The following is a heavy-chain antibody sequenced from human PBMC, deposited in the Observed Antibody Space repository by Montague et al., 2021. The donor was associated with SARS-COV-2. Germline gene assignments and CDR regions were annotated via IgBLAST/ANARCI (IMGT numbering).Heavy chain of an antibody. Sequence: SETLSLTCAIYGGSFSGYFWSWIRQSPGKGLEWIGEISYTGHTRYNPSLQSRVSISVDSSENQFSLTLTSVTAADTAVYYCARSHYSVSWCDDWGQGTLVTVSS. D-gene: IGHD5/OR15-5a*01. CDR2: ISYTGHT. CDR1: GGSFSGYF. CDR3: ARSHYSVSWCDD. J-gene: IGHJ4*02. V-gene: IGHV4-34*01.